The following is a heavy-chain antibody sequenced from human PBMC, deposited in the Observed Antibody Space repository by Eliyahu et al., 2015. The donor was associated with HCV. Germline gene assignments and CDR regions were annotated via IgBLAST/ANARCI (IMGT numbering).Heavy chain of an antibody. CDR2: IHYSGST. D-gene: IGHD6-19*01. J-gene: IGHJ5*02. V-gene: IGHV4-59*01. Sequence: QVRLQESGPGLVKPSXTLALTCTVXXXSIXXXYWSWIRQPPGKGLEWIGYIHYSGSTNYNPPLXSRVTISIDTSKNQLSLNLTSVTAADTAMYYCASGGGGIAVTGTGGWFDPWGQGTLVTVSS. CDR1: XXSIXXXY. CDR3: ASGGGGIAVTGTGGWFDP.